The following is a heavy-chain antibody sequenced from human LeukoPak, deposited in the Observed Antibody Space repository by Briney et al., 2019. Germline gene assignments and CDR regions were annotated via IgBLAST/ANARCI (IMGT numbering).Heavy chain of an antibody. CDR1: GGSISRHY. D-gene: IGHD5-12*01. CDR2: IYYNGNT. V-gene: IGHV4-59*11. J-gene: IGHJ6*03. CDR3: AFYSGSYYYYTDV. Sequence: SETLSLTCTVSGGSISRHYWSWIRQPPGKGLEWIGYIYYNGNTYYHPSLSSRVTISIDTPRTQFSLTLNSVTAADTAVYYCAFYSGSYYYYTDVWGRGTTVTVSS.